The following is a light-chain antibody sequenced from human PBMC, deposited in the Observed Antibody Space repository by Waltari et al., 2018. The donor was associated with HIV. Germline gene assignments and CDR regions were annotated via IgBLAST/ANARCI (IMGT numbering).Light chain of an antibody. Sequence: QSALAQPASVSGCPGQSITISCTGTSSAVGSYNLVSWYQQNPDKAPKLMIYEVSKRPSGVANRFSGSKSGNTASLTISGLQAEYEAAYYCCSYAGSSTLIFGGGTKLTFL. V-gene: IGLV2-23*02. CDR1: SSAVGSYNL. CDR2: EVS. CDR3: CSYAGSSTLI. J-gene: IGLJ2*01.